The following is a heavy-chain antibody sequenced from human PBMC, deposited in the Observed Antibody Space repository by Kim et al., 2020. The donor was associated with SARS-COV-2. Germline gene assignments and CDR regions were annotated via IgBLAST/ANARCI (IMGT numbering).Heavy chain of an antibody. V-gene: IGHV1-46*01. D-gene: IGHD4-17*01. CDR1: GYTFTSYY. CDR3: ARMDYGGKIVTRHFDY. CDR2: INPSGGST. J-gene: IGHJ4*02. Sequence: ASVKVSCKASGYTFTSYYMHWVRQAPGQGLEWMGIINPSGGSTSYAQKFQGRVTMTRDTSTSTVYMELSSLRSEDTAVYYCARMDYGGKIVTRHFDYWGQGTLVTVSS.